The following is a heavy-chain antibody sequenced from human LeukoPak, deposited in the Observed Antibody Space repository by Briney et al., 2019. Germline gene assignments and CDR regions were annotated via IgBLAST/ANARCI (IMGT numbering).Heavy chain of an antibody. J-gene: IGHJ4*02. V-gene: IGHV4-4*02. Sequence: SETLSLTCAVSGGSISSSNWWSWVRQPPGKGLEWIGEIYHSGSTNYNPSLKSRVTISVDTSKNQFSLKLSSVTAADTAVYYCARDRGYTARSGFDYWGQGTLVTVSS. CDR3: ARDRGYTARSGFDY. D-gene: IGHD2-2*02. CDR1: GGSISSSNW. CDR2: IYHSGST.